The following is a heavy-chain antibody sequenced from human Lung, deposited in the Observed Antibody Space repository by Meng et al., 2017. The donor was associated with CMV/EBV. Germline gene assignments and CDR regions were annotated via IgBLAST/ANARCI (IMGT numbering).Heavy chain of an antibody. V-gene: IGHV3-15*01. CDR2: IKSKSDGGTT. CDR1: GFPFSSAW. J-gene: IGHJ4*02. CDR3: TTDRASSAWYWTSTNF. D-gene: IGHD6-19*01. Sequence: GESXKISCAASGFPFSSAWMSWVRQAPGKGLEWVGRIKSKSDGGTTDYAAPVKGRITISRDDSKKMLFLQMDTLKTEDTAVYYCTTDRASSAWYWTSTNFWGQGTLVTVSS.